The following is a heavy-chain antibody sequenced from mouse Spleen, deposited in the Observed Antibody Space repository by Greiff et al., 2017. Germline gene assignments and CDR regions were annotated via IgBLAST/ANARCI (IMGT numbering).Heavy chain of an antibody. J-gene: IGHJ4*01. CDR2: ISGGGSYT. Sequence: EVKLVESGGGLVKPGGSLKLSCAASGFTFSSYGMSWVRQTPEKRLEWVATISGGGSYTYYPDSVKGRFTISRDNAKNNLYLQMSSLRSEDTALYYCARQGIWYYAMDYWGQGTSVTVSS. CDR1: GFTFSSYG. V-gene: IGHV5-9-2*01. CDR3: ARQGIWYYAMDY.